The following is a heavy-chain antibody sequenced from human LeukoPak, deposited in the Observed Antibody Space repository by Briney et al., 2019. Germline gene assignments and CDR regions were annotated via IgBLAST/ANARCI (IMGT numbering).Heavy chain of an antibody. CDR3: ARANYYDSGDAFDI. V-gene: IGHV3-30*01. CDR1: GFTFSSYA. D-gene: IGHD3-22*01. Sequence: GGSLRLSCAASGFTFSSYAMHWVRQAPGKGLEWVAVISYDGSNKYYADSVKGRFTISRDNSKNTLYLQMNSLRAEDTAVYYCARANYYDSGDAFDIWGQGTMVTVSS. CDR2: ISYDGSNK. J-gene: IGHJ3*02.